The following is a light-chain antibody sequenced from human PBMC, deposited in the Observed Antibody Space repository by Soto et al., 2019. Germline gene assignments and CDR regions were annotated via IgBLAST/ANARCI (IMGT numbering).Light chain of an antibody. V-gene: IGLV1-47*02. J-gene: IGLJ2*01. CDR2: SHT. Sequence: QSVLTQPPSASGTPGQRVTMSCSGSSSNIGRNYVYWYQQLPGTAPKLLIYSHTQRPSGVPDRFSGSKSGTSASLAISGLRSEDEAEYYCATWDDTLSGVVFGGGTKLTVL. CDR1: SSNIGRNY. CDR3: ATWDDTLSGVV.